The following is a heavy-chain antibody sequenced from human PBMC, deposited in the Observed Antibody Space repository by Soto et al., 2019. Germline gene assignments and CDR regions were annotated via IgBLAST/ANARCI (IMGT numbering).Heavy chain of an antibody. CDR2: IKSDGSGT. Sequence: EVQLVESEGGLVQPGGSLTLSCAASGFTFSSYWMHWVRQAPGKGLVWVARIKSDGSGTIYADSVKGRLTISRDNARNTLDLQMNSLRAEDTAVYFCARGDGDYYDGNGYLGRHWGQGTLVTVSS. CDR1: GFTFSSYW. D-gene: IGHD3-22*01. V-gene: IGHV3-74*01. CDR3: ARGDGDYYDGNGYLGRH. J-gene: IGHJ4*02.